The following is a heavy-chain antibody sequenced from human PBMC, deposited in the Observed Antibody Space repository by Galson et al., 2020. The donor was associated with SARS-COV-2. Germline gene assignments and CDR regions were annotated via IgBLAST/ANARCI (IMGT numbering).Heavy chain of an antibody. CDR2: ISAYNGDT. CDR1: GYIFTSYG. D-gene: IGHD6-13*01. CDR3: ARARGDLPGTAAAGTGRAEYLQH. V-gene: IGHV1-18*01. J-gene: IGHJ1*01. Sequence: ASVKVSCKASGYIFTSYGISWVRQAPGQGLEWMGWISAYNGDTSYAQRLQDRVTMTTDTSTSTAYMELRSLRSDDTAVYYCARARGDLPGTAAAGTGRAEYLQHWGQGTLVTVSS.